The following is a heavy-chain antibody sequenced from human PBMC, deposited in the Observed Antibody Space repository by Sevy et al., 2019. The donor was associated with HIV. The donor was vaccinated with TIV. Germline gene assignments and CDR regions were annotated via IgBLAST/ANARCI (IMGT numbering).Heavy chain of an antibody. CDR2: ISYDGSNK. CDR1: GFTFSSYA. J-gene: IGHJ3*02. CDR3: AANYYDSSGYYYADAFDI. V-gene: IGHV3-30-3*01. Sequence: GGSLRLSCAASGFTFSSYAMHWVRQAPGKGLEWVAVISYDGSNKYYADPVKGRFTISRDNSKNTLYLQMNSLRAEDTAVYYCAANYYDSSGYYYADAFDIWGQGTMVTVSS. D-gene: IGHD3-22*01.